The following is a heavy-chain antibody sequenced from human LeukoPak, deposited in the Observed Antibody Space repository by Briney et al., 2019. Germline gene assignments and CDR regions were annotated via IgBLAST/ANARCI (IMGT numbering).Heavy chain of an antibody. J-gene: IGHJ4*02. D-gene: IGHD3-22*01. CDR2: VDPEDGET. V-gene: IGHV1-69-2*01. CDR1: GYTFTHYY. CDR3: ASHYYDSSGYYLPIDY. Sequence: ASVKVSCKVSGYTFTHYYMHWVQQAPGKGLEWMGLVDPEDGETIYAEKFQGRVTITADTSTDTAYMELSSLRSEDTAVYYCASHYYDSSGYYLPIDYWGQGTLVTVSS.